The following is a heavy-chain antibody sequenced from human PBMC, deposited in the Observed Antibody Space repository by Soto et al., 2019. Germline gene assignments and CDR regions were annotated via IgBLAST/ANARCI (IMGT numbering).Heavy chain of an antibody. Sequence: GASVKVSCKASGYTFTSYYMHWVRQAPGQGLEWMGIINPSGGSTSYAQKFQGRVTMTRDTSTSTVYMELCSLRSEDTAVYYCARGYCSSTSCYLQSYYYYYYMDVWGKGTTVTVSS. CDR1: GYTFTSYY. D-gene: IGHD2-2*01. V-gene: IGHV1-46*03. CDR2: INPSGGST. J-gene: IGHJ6*03. CDR3: ARGYCSSTSCYLQSYYYYYYMDV.